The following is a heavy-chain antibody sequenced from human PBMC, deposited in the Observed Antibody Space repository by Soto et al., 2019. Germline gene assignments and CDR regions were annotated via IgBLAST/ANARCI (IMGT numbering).Heavy chain of an antibody. Sequence: PGGSLRLSCAASGFTFSSYAMHWVRQAPGKGLEWVAVISYDGSNKYYADSVKGRFTISRDNSKNTLYLQMNSLRAEDTAVYYCASTGSGWYHYFDYWGQGTLVTVSS. V-gene: IGHV3-30-3*01. J-gene: IGHJ4*02. CDR1: GFTFSSYA. CDR2: ISYDGSNK. CDR3: ASTGSGWYHYFDY. D-gene: IGHD6-19*01.